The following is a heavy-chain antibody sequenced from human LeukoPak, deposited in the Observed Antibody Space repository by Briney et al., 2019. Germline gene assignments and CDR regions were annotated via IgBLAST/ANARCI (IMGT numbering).Heavy chain of an antibody. J-gene: IGHJ3*02. CDR1: GFTFSSYA. Sequence: GSLRLSCAASGFTFSSYAMNWVRQALGKGLEWVSHISSSGGSTYYAGSVKGRFTISRDNSKNTLYLQMNSLRAEDTAVYYCAKALTGTKAFDIWGQGTMVTVSS. CDR3: AKALTGTKAFDI. V-gene: IGHV3-23*01. CDR2: ISSSGGST. D-gene: IGHD1-20*01.